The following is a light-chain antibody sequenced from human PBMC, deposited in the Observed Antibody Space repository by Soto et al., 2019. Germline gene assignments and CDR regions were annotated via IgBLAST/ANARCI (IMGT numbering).Light chain of an antibody. V-gene: IGKV3-20*01. CDR3: QQYDSSPIT. CDR2: GAS. CDR1: QSVSSSY. Sequence: EIVLTQSPGTLSLSPGERATLSCRASQSVSSSYLAWYQQKPGQAPRLLIYGASSRATGIPDRFSGSGSGTDFTLTISRLEPEDFAVCYCQQYDSSPITFGQGTRLEIK. J-gene: IGKJ5*01.